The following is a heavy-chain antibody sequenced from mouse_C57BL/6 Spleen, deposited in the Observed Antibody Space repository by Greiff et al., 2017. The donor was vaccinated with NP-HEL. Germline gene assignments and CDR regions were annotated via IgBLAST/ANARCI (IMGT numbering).Heavy chain of an antibody. CDR2: IDPSDSYT. D-gene: IGHD2-1*01. CDR3: ARDGNYLYYYAMDY. CDR1: GYTFTSYW. V-gene: IGHV1-69*01. Sequence: QVQLKQPGAELVMPGASVKLSCKASGYTFTSYWMHWVKQRPGQGLEWIGEIDPSDSYTNYNQKFKGKSTLTVDKSSSTAYMQLSSLTSEDSAVYYCARDGNYLYYYAMDYWGQGTSVTVSS. J-gene: IGHJ4*01.